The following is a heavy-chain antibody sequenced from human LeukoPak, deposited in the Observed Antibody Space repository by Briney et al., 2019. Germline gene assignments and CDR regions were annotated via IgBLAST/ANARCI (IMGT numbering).Heavy chain of an antibody. Sequence: GASVKVSCKASGYTFTSYGISWVRQAPGQGLEWMGWISAYNGNTNYAQKLQGRVTMTTDTSTSTAYMELRSLRSDDTAVYYCARDDILTGYTPPHSYYYYYGMDVWGQGTTVTVSS. D-gene: IGHD3-9*01. CDR3: ARDDILTGYTPPHSYYYYYGMDV. CDR1: GYTFTSYG. CDR2: ISAYNGNT. J-gene: IGHJ6*02. V-gene: IGHV1-18*01.